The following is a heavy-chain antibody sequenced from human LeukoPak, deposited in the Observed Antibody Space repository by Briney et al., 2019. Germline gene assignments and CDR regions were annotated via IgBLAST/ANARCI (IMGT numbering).Heavy chain of an antibody. CDR3: AREDSYGPLDY. Sequence: GGSLRLSCAASGFTFSSYAMSWVRQAPGKGLEWVSSISSSSSYIYYADSVKGRFTISRDNAKNSLYLQMNSLRAEDTAVYYCAREDSYGPLDYWGQGTLVTVSS. D-gene: IGHD5-18*01. V-gene: IGHV3-21*01. CDR1: GFTFSSYA. CDR2: ISSSSSYI. J-gene: IGHJ4*02.